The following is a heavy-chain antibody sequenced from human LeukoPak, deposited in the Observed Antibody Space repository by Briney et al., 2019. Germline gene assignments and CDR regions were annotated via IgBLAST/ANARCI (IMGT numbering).Heavy chain of an antibody. J-gene: IGHJ4*02. CDR2: IYHTGST. CDR1: GGSVSDYY. Sequence: SETLSLTCTISGGSVSDYYWSWIRQSPGKGLEWIGYIYHTGSTSYSPSLKSRVTISVDTSKNQFSLKLSSVTAADTAVYYCARVTRRVEAYYFDYWGQGTLVTVSS. V-gene: IGHV4-59*02. CDR3: ARVTRRVEAYYFDY.